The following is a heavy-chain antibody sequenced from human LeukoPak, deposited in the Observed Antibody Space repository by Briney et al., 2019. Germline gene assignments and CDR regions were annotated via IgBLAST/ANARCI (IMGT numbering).Heavy chain of an antibody. V-gene: IGHV1-18*04. Sequence: GASVKVSCKASGYTFTSYGISWVRQAPGQGLEWMRWISAYNGNTNHAQKLQGRVTMTTDKSTSTAYMELRSLRSDDTAVYYCARVAVAVNYFDYWGQGTLVTVSS. CDR3: ARVAVAVNYFDY. CDR2: ISAYNGNT. CDR1: GYTFTSYG. J-gene: IGHJ4*02. D-gene: IGHD6-19*01.